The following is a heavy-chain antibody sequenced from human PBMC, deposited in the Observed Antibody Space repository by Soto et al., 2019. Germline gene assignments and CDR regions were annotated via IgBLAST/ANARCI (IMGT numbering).Heavy chain of an antibody. CDR1: GFTFSTYW. CDR2: IKSDGSGT. V-gene: IGHV3-74*01. CDR3: ARGDGDHYDANAYLGRP. D-gene: IGHD3-22*01. Sequence: EVQLVESGGGLVQLGGSLRLSCAASGFTFSTYWMHWVRQAPGKGPMWVSRIKSDGSGTYYADSVEGRFTISRDNAPNTQYRRMNSLRVEDTAVYYCARGDGDHYDANAYLGRPWGQGTLVTVSS. J-gene: IGHJ5*02.